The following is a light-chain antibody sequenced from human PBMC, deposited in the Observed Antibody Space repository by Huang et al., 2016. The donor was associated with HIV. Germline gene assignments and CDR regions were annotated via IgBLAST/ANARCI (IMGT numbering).Light chain of an antibody. CDR1: ESLLQSNGYNY. J-gene: IGKJ4*01. CDR2: LGS. Sequence: EIVMTQSPLSLHVTPGEPAAISCRSSESLLQSNGYNYLDWYVQKPGQSPQILIYLGSNRASGVPDRFSGSGSGTDFTLKISRVEAEDVGVYYCMQALQTPFTFGGGTKVEIQ. CDR3: MQALQTPFT. V-gene: IGKV2-28*01.